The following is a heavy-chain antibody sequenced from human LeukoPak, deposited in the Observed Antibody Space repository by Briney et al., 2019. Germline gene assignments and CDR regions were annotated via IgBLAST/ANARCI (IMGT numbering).Heavy chain of an antibody. CDR3: SREFPFCGADCFSGVFDI. V-gene: IGHV1-18*01. CDR1: GYTFSSYG. J-gene: IGHJ3*02. CDR2: ISVINNANT. D-gene: IGHD2-21*02. Sequence: GASVKVSCKASGYTFSSYGINWVRRAPGQGLEWMGWISVINNANTRYAQSFQGRLTMTTDTSTTTAYMELRSLRSDDTAVYYCSREFPFCGADCFSGVFDIWGQGTMVTVS.